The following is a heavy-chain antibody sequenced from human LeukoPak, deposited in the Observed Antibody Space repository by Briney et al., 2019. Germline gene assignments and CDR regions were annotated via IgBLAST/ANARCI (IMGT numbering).Heavy chain of an antibody. CDR3: ARHFGGGRYYYGSGSYYLDY. D-gene: IGHD3-10*01. J-gene: IGHJ4*02. CDR1: GGSISSSSYY. CDR2: IYYIGST. V-gene: IGHV4-39*01. Sequence: PSETLSPTFTVSGGSISSSSYYWGWIRQPPGKGLEWIGSIYYIGSTYYNPSLKSRVTISVDTSKNQFSLKLSSVTDADTAVYYCARHFGGGRYYYGSGSYYLDYWGQGTLVTVSS.